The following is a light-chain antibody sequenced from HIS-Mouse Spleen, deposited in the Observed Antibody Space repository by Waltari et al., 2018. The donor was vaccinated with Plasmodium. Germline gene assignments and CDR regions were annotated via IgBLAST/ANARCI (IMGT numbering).Light chain of an antibody. CDR1: SSYVGGDNS. CDR3: SSYTSSSTYV. J-gene: IGLJ1*01. CDR2: DVS. Sequence: QSALTQPASVSGSPGQSITISCNGTSSYVGGDNSVSWYKQHPGKAPKLMIYDVSNRPSGVSNRFSGSKSGNTASLTISGLQAEDEADYYCSSYTSSSTYVFGNGTKVTVL. V-gene: IGLV2-14*03.